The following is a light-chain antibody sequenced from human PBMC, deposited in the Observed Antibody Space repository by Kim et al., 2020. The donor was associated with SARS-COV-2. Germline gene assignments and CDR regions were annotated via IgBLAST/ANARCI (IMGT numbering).Light chain of an antibody. J-gene: IGKJ1*01. CDR3: QQYNNWPPWT. CDR1: QSVSSN. Sequence: SPGESAARSCRASQSVSSNLAWYQQKPGQAPRLLISGASTRATGIPARCSGSGSGTEFTLTISNLQSEDFAVYYCQQYNNWPPWTFGQGTKVDIK. V-gene: IGKV3-15*01. CDR2: GAS.